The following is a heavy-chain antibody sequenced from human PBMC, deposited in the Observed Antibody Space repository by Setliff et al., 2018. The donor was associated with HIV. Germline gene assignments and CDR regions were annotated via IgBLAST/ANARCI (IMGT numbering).Heavy chain of an antibody. J-gene: IGHJ4*01. CDR3: ARHQGDASGWYAGDY. D-gene: IGHD6-19*01. CDR1: GYTFTSYP. CDR2: INTSGGSA. V-gene: IGHV1-46*01. Sequence: ASVKVSCKASGYTFTSYPMHWVRQAPGQGLEWMGVINTSGGSAGYAEKFRGRVTMTRDTSTNTVYMDLRNLRSEDTAVYYCARHQGDASGWYAGDYWGHGTLVTVSS.